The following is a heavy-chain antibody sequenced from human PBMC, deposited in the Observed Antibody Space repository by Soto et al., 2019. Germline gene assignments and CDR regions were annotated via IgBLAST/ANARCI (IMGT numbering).Heavy chain of an antibody. CDR1: GFTFNSYA. J-gene: IGHJ4*02. D-gene: IGHD6-19*01. Sequence: ESGGTLVQPGGSLRLSCSASGFTFNSYAMHWVRQAPGKGLEFLSAISSYGADTYYADSVKGRFAISRDNSKNTLYLQMSSLRAEDTALYYCVKEGYMRSDWYGQFDYWGQGALVTVSS. CDR2: ISSYGADT. V-gene: IGHV3-64D*06. CDR3: VKEGYMRSDWYGQFDY.